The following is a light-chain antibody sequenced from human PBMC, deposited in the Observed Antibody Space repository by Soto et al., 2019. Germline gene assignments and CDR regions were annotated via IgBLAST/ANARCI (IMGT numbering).Light chain of an antibody. V-gene: IGKV1D-16*01. Sequence: DIQMTQSPSSVSASVGDRITITCRACQDIGCRLAWFQQKPGKAPQYLIQAASILQSGVPSRFSGSGSGTEFTLTISSLQPDDFATYYCQHYNSYSEAFGQGTKVDIK. CDR1: QDIGCR. J-gene: IGKJ1*01. CDR2: AAS. CDR3: QHYNSYSEA.